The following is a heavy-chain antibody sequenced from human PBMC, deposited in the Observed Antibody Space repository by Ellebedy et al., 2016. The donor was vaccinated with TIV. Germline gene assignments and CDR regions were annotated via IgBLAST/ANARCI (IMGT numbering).Heavy chain of an antibody. CDR1: GASISSNSYY. CDR2: IYTDGRT. V-gene: IGHV4-39*01. J-gene: IGHJ6*02. CDR3: ASHRSGIVLVPAHYGMDV. D-gene: IGHD2-2*01. Sequence: SETLSLTXTVSGASISSNSYYWGWIRQSPGKGLEWIGNIYTDGRTYYNSSLRSRATISADTSKNQLSLKLSSVTAADTAVYYCASHRSGIVLVPAHYGMDVWGHGTTVTVSS.